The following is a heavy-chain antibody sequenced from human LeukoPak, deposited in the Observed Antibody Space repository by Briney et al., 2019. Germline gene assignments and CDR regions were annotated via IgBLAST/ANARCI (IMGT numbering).Heavy chain of an antibody. CDR1: GVSITSYY. CDR3: ARGRGGSYYGSGSYYKAWYFDL. J-gene: IGHJ2*01. D-gene: IGHD3-10*01. CDR2: IYYSGST. V-gene: IGHV4-59*08. Sequence: PSETLSLTCTVSGVSITSYYWSWIRQPPGKGLEWIGYIYYSGSTNYNPSLKSRVTISVDMSKNQFSLKLSSVTAADTAVYYCARGRGGSYYGSGSYYKAWYFDLWGRGTLVTVSS.